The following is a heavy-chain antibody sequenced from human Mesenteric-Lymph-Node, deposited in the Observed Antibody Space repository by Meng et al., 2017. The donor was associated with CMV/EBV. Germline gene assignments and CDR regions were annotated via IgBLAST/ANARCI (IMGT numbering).Heavy chain of an antibody. Sequence: GESLKISCAASGFSFSCYTMNWVRQAPGKGLEWVSSISSCTSYIYCADSLKGRFTISRDNAKNSLYLQMNSLRAEDTAVYYCAKDRITEYFQHWGQGTLVTVSS. CDR2: ISSCTSYI. CDR3: AKDRITEYFQH. V-gene: IGHV3-21*04. J-gene: IGHJ1*01. CDR1: GFSFSCYT. D-gene: IGHD1-14*01.